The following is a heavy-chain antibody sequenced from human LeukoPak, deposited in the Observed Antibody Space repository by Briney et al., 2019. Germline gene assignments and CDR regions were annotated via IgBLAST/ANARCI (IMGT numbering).Heavy chain of an antibody. D-gene: IGHD3-16*01. V-gene: IGHV3-21*01. Sequence: GGSLRLSCAASGFTFSSYSMNWVRKAPGKGLEWVSSISSSSSYIYYADSVKGRFTISRDNAKNSLYLQMNSLRAEDTAVYYCARDLAGDYGMDVWGQGTTVTVSS. CDR2: ISSSSSYI. J-gene: IGHJ6*02. CDR1: GFTFSSYS. CDR3: ARDLAGDYGMDV.